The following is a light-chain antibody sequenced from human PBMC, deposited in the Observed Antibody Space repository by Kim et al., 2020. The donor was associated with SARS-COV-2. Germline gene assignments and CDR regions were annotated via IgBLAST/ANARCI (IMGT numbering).Light chain of an antibody. CDR2: DAS. CDR1: QDIRNY. Sequence: SASVGDRVTITCQASQDIRNYLNWYQHKAGKAPKLLIYDASSLETGVPSRFSGSGSGTDFTFTISSLQPEDIATYYCQQYDNFLTFGQGTKVDIK. CDR3: QQYDNFLT. V-gene: IGKV1-33*01. J-gene: IGKJ1*01.